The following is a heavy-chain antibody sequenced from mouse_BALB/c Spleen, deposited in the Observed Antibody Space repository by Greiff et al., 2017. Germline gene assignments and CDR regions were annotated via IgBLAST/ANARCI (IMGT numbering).Heavy chain of an antibody. D-gene: IGHD1-1*02. V-gene: IGHV2-2*02. Sequence: QVQLKQSGPGLVQPSQSLSITCTVSGFSLTSYGVHWVRQSPGKGLEWLGVIWSGGSTDYYAAFISRLSIRKDNSKSQVFFKMNSLQTNDTAIYYCARMRGNYWYFDVWGAGTTVTVSS. CDR2: IWSGGST. J-gene: IGHJ1*01. CDR3: ARMRGNYWYFDV. CDR1: GFSLTSYG.